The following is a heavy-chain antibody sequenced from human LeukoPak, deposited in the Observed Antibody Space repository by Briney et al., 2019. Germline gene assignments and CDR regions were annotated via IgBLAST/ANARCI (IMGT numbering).Heavy chain of an antibody. CDR1: GVSINSNTFY. CDR2: ISYSGSA. CDR3: AREVGRGHTFGSNY. V-gene: IGHV4-39*02. J-gene: IGHJ4*02. Sequence: PSETLSLTCTVSGVSINSNTFYWGWIRQPPGKGLEWIGSISYSGSAYYNPSLQSRVTISADTSKNKFSLRLSSVTAADTAVYYCAREVGRGHTFGSNYWGQGTLVTVSS. D-gene: IGHD5-18*01.